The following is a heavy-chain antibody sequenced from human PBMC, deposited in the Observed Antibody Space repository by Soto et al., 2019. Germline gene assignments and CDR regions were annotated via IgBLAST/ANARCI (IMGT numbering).Heavy chain of an antibody. J-gene: IGHJ4*02. V-gene: IGHV4-4*07. D-gene: IGHD1-26*01. Sequence: QVQLQESGPGLVKPSETLSLTCTVSGGSINFYYWSWIRQPAGKGPEWIGRIYTSGSANYNPSLKSRVTMSVDTSKNQLSLRLRSVSAADSATYYCTRDRSEGSGRYFWVDSWGQGILVTVSS. CDR1: GGSINFYY. CDR2: IYTSGSA. CDR3: TRDRSEGSGRYFWVDS.